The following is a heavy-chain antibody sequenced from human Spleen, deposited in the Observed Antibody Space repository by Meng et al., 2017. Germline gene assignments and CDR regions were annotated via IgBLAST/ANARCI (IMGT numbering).Heavy chain of an antibody. Sequence: QVELVQSGAEVEKPGASVKVSCKPSGNNIPDDYILWGRLAPGQGLEGRGHMDPKSGDTRYAQKFQGRVTMTGDTSIGTAYMELTGLRSDDTALYYCAGDEDISADGKLFGDYWGQGTLVTVSS. J-gene: IGHJ4*02. V-gene: IGHV1-2*06. D-gene: IGHD6-13*01. CDR3: AGDEDISADGKLFGDY. CDR1: GNNIPDDY. CDR2: MDPKSGDT.